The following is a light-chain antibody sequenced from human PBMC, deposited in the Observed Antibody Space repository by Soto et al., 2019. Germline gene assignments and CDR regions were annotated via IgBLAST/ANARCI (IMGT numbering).Light chain of an antibody. Sequence: EIVMTQSPATLSVSPGERATLSCRASQTVSSYLAWYQQKPGQAPRLLIYDASTRATGIPARFSGSGSGTEFTLTISSLQSEDFAVYYCHQYNNWPPYTFGQGTKLEIK. V-gene: IGKV3-15*01. CDR3: HQYNNWPPYT. CDR1: QTVSSY. CDR2: DAS. J-gene: IGKJ2*01.